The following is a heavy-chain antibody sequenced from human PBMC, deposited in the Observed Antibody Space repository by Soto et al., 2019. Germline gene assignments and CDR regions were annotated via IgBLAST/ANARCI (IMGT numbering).Heavy chain of an antibody. V-gene: IGHV3-23*01. J-gene: IGHJ3*02. CDR2: ISGSGGST. Sequence: GGSLRLSCAASGFTFSSYAMSWVRQAPGKGLEWFSAISGSGGSTYYADSVKGRFTISRDNSKNTLYLQMNSLRAEDTAVYYCAKDVEGGLDAFDIWGQGTMVTVSS. CDR1: GFTFSSYA. CDR3: AKDVEGGLDAFDI. D-gene: IGHD3-16*01.